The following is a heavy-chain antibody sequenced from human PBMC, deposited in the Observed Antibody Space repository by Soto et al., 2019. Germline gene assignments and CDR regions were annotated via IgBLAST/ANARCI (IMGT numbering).Heavy chain of an antibody. CDR2: IHYSGTT. CDR3: ARYNSYAIDY. CDR1: GTSISSYY. V-gene: IGHV4-59*01. J-gene: IGHJ4*02. Sequence: SETLSLTCSVSGTSISSYYWSWIRQPPGKGLEWIANIHYSGTTNYNPSLASRVTLSVDTSKNQFSLKMTSVTAADRAMYFCARYNSYAIDYWGRGTLVTVSS. D-gene: IGHD2-8*01.